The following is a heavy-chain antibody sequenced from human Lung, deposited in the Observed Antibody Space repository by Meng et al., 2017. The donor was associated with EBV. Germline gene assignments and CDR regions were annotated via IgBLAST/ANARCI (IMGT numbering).Heavy chain of an antibody. CDR1: GFTFSSYW. V-gene: IGHV3-74*01. Sequence: EVQVAESGGALIHPGGSLRLSCAAYGFTFSSYWMHWVRQVPGKGLVWVSRINEDGGITTYADSVKGRFTIFRDNTKNTLYLQMNSLRAEDTAVYFCSRDLVGSDDDWGQGTLVTVSS. CDR2: INEDGGIT. CDR3: SRDLVGSDDD. J-gene: IGHJ4*02. D-gene: IGHD6-25*01.